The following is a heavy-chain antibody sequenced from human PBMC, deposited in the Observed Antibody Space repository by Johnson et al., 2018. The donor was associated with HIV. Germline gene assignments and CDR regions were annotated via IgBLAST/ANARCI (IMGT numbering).Heavy chain of an antibody. CDR3: TTARIRLWSSSAWTGFWAFDI. J-gene: IGHJ3*02. CDR1: GFTFDDYA. CDR2: ISWNSGSI. V-gene: IGHV3-9*01. D-gene: IGHD6-19*01. Sequence: QLVESGGGLKQPGRSLRLSCAASGFTFDDYAMHWVRQAPGKGLEWVSGISWNSGSIGYADSVKGRFTISRDNAKNSLYLQMNSLRAEDTALYYCTTARIRLWSSSAWTGFWAFDIWGQGTLVTVSS.